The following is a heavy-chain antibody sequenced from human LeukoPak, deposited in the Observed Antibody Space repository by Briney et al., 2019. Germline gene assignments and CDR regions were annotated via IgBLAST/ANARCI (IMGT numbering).Heavy chain of an antibody. V-gene: IGHV1-69*04. CDR1: GGTFSSYA. J-gene: IGHJ6*04. CDR2: IIPIFGIA. D-gene: IGHD2-2*01. CDR3: ARVGCSSTSCHGGYYYYYGMDV. Sequence: SVKVSCKASGGTFSSYAISWVRQAPGQGLEWMGRIIPIFGIANYAQKFQGRVTITADKSTSTAYMELSSLRSEDTAVYYCARVGCSSTSCHGGYYYYYGMDVWGKGTTVTVSS.